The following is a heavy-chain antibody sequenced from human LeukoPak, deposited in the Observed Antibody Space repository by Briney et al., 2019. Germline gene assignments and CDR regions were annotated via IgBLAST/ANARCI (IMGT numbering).Heavy chain of an antibody. CDR3: ARDMGYCSGGSCEHYFDY. J-gene: IGHJ4*02. Sequence: GGSLRLSCAASGFTFNSYGMHWVRQAPGKGLEWVAVISYDGSNKYYADSVKGRFTISRDNSKNTLYLQMNSLRAEDTAVYYCARDMGYCSGGSCEHYFDYWGQGTLVTVSS. CDR1: GFTFNSYG. D-gene: IGHD2-15*01. CDR2: ISYDGSNK. V-gene: IGHV3-30*03.